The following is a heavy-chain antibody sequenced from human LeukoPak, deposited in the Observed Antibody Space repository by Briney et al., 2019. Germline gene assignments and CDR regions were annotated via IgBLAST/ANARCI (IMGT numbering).Heavy chain of an antibody. J-gene: IGHJ4*02. D-gene: IGHD3-22*01. V-gene: IGHV3-23*01. CDR2: ISGSGGST. CDR3: AKNGPYYDSSGPYYFDY. CDR1: GFTFSSYA. Sequence: TGGSLRLSCAASGFTFSSYAMSWVRQAPGKGLEWVSAISGSGGSTYYADSVKGRFTISRDNSKNTPYLQMNSLRAEDTAVYYCAKNGPYYDSSGPYYFDYWGQGTLVTVSS.